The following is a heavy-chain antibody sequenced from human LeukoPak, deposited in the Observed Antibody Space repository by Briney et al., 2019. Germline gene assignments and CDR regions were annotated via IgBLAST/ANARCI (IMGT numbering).Heavy chain of an antibody. J-gene: IGHJ4*02. D-gene: IGHD2-15*01. CDR2: IWYDGSNK. CDR3: ARDRSVRYFDY. CDR1: GFTFSSYG. Sequence: GGSLRLSCAASGFTFSSYGMHWVRQAPGKGLEWVAVIWYDGSNKYYADSVEGRFTISRDTPKNTLYLQMNSLRAEDTAVYYCARDRSVRYFDYWGQGALVTVSS. V-gene: IGHV3-33*08.